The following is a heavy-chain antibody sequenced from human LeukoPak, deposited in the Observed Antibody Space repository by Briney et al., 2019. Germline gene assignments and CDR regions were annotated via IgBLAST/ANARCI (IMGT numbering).Heavy chain of an antibody. CDR1: GFTFSDYY. CDR3: ARDMGRAAAGFDY. Sequence: GGSLRLSCAASGFTFSDYYMSWIRQAPGKGLEWVSYISFSGSPTQYADSVKGRFTISRDNAKNTLYLQMNSLRAEDTAVYYCARDMGRAAAGFDYWGQGTLVTVSS. V-gene: IGHV3-11*04. CDR2: ISFSGSPT. D-gene: IGHD6-13*01. J-gene: IGHJ4*02.